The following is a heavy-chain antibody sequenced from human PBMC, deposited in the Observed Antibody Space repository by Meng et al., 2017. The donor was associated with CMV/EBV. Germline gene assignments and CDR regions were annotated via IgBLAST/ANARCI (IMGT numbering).Heavy chain of an antibody. Sequence: HVPRQEWGAVLLKPSDTLSLACAVYGGSFSGYYWSWIRQPPGKGLEWIGEINHSGSTNYNPSLKSRVTISVDTSKNQFSLKLSSVTAADTAVYYCARGVGGWFDPWGQGTLVTVSS. J-gene: IGHJ5*02. D-gene: IGHD1-26*01. CDR1: GGSFSGYY. V-gene: IGHV4-34*01. CDR2: INHSGST. CDR3: ARGVGGWFDP.